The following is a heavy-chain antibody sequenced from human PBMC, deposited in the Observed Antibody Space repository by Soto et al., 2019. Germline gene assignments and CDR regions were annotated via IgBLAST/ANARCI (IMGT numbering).Heavy chain of an antibody. CDR3: ARDEGWLQP. Sequence: EVQLVESGGGLVQPGGSLSLSCAASVFTFSSYWMSWVRQAPGKGLEWVANIKQDGSEKYYVDSVKGRFTISRDNAKNSLYLQMNSLRAEDTAVYYCARDEGWLQPWGQGTLVTVSS. J-gene: IGHJ5*02. CDR2: IKQDGSEK. V-gene: IGHV3-7*05. CDR1: VFTFSSYW. D-gene: IGHD5-12*01.